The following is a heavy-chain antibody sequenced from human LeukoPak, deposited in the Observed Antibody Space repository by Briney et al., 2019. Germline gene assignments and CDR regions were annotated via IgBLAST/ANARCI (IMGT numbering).Heavy chain of an antibody. D-gene: IGHD6-13*01. CDR1: GFTFDDYA. V-gene: IGHV3-9*01. Sequence: GGSLRLSCAASGFTFDDYAMHWVRQAPGKGLEWVSGISWNSGSIGYADSVKGRFTISRDNAKNSLYLQMNSLRAEDTALYYCAKDSGYSSSWSFDYWGQGTLVTVSS. CDR2: ISWNSGSI. J-gene: IGHJ4*02. CDR3: AKDSGYSSSWSFDY.